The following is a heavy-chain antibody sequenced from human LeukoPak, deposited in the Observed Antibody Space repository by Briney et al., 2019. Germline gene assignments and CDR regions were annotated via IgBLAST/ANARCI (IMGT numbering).Heavy chain of an antibody. J-gene: IGHJ4*02. Sequence: GGSLRLSCAASGFTFSSYWMHWVRQAPGKGLEWVAVISYDGSNKYYADSVKGRFTISRDNSKNTLYLQMNSLRAEDTAVYYCAKDWGTYGSGSYYNINYFDYWGQGTLVTVSS. D-gene: IGHD3-10*01. CDR3: AKDWGTYGSGSYYNINYFDY. CDR1: GFTFSSYW. V-gene: IGHV3-30*18. CDR2: ISYDGSNK.